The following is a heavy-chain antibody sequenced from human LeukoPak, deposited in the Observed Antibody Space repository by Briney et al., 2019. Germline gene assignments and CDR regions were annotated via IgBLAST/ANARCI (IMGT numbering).Heavy chain of an antibody. Sequence: SETLSLTCTVSGGSISSYYWSWIRQPAGKGLEWIGRIYTSGSTNYNPSLKSRVTMSVNTPKNQFSLKLSSVTAADTAVYYCARDRIRFGELSYFDYWGQGSLVTVSP. CDR2: IYTSGST. D-gene: IGHD3-10*01. J-gene: IGHJ4*02. CDR1: GGSISSYY. V-gene: IGHV4-4*07. CDR3: ARDRIRFGELSYFDY.